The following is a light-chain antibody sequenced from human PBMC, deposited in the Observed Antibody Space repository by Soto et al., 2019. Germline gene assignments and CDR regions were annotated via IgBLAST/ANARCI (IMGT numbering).Light chain of an antibody. CDR2: DAS. CDR1: QSVSSD. V-gene: IGKV3-11*01. Sequence: EIVLTQSPATLSLSPGERATFSCRASQSVSSDLVWYQHKPGQAPRLLIYDASNRATGVPARFSGSGSGTDFTLTISSLEPEDCAVYYCQQRTNWPPLTFGGGTKLEIK. CDR3: QQRTNWPPLT. J-gene: IGKJ4*01.